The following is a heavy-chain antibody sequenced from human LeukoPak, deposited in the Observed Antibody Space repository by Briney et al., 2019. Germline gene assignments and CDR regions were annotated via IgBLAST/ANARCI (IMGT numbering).Heavy chain of an antibody. J-gene: IGHJ3*02. CDR2: ISGSGGST. CDR1: GFTFSSYV. D-gene: IGHD6-19*01. CDR3: AKARTEYSSGWPGAFDI. V-gene: IGHV3-23*01. Sequence: LSGGSLRLSCAASGFTFSSYVMSWVRQAPGKGLEWVSAISGSGGSTYYADSVKGRFTISRDNSKNTLYLQMNSLRAEDTAVYYCAKARTEYSSGWPGAFDIWGQGTMVTVSS.